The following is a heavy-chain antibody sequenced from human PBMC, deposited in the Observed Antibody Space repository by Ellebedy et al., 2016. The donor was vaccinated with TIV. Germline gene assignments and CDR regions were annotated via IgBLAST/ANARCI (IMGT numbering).Heavy chain of an antibody. J-gene: IGHJ4*02. V-gene: IGHV3-53*01. CDR3: ARSLMYYYDSSGYSLDY. CDR2: IYSGGST. CDR1: GFTVSSNY. D-gene: IGHD3-22*01. Sequence: GESLKISCAASGFTVSSNYMSWVRQAPGKGLEWVSVIYSGGSTYYADSVKGRFTISRDNSKNTLYLQMNSLRAEDTAVYYCARSLMYYYDSSGYSLDYWGQGTLVTVSS.